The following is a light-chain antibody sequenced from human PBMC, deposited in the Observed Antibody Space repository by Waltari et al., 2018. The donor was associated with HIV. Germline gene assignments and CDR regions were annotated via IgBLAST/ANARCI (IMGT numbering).Light chain of an antibody. CDR3: CACPRSGIRYV. CDR2: EVT. V-gene: IGLV2-23*02. Sequence: QSALTQPASVSGSPGQSITISCTGTSSNVGSDDLVSWYQQPPGEAPKLIIYEVTKGPSGVSNRFSGSKSGKPASLTISGLQAEDEADYYCCACPRSGIRYVFGTGTKVTVL. J-gene: IGLJ1*01. CDR1: SSNVGSDDL.